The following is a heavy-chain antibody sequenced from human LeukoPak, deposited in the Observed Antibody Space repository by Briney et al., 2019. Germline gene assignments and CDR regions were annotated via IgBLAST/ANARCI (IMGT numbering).Heavy chain of an antibody. CDR2: IYYSGST. CDR3: ARQGFDYGEIFDY. J-gene: IGHJ4*02. CDR1: GGSISSSSYY. D-gene: IGHD4-17*01. Sequence: SETLSLTCTVSGGSISSSSYYWGWIRQPPGKGLEWLGSIYYSGSTYYNPSLKSRVTISVDTSKNQFSLKLSSVTAADTAVYYCARQGFDYGEIFDYWGQGTLVTVSS. V-gene: IGHV4-39*01.